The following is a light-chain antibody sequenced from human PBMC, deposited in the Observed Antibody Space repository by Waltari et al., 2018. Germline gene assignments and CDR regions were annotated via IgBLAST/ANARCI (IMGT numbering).Light chain of an antibody. CDR3: QQIYSTPLT. V-gene: IGKV1-39*01. CDR2: AAS. J-gene: IGKJ1*01. Sequence: IQMTQSPSSLSASVGDRVTITCRASQSISSYLNWYQQKPGKAPKLLIYAASSLQSGVPSRFSGSGSGTDFTLTISSLQPEDFATYYCQQIYSTPLTFGQGTKVEIK. CDR1: QSISSY.